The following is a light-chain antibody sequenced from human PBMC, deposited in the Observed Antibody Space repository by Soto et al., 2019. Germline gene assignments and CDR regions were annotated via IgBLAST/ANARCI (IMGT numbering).Light chain of an antibody. J-gene: IGKJ1*01. CDR1: QSISSY. V-gene: IGKV1-39*01. CDR3: QQSYSTPWT. Sequence: DIQMTQSPSSLSASVGDRVTITCRASQSISSYLNWYQQKPGKAPKLLIYAASSLQSGVPSRFSGSGSGKAYTLTISSLQPEDFATYYCQQSYSTPWTFDQGTKVEIK. CDR2: AAS.